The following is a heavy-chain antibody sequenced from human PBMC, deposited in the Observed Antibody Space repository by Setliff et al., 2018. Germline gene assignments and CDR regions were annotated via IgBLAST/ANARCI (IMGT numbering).Heavy chain of an antibody. D-gene: IGHD3-10*01. CDR1: GFTFSSYF. V-gene: IGHV3-74*01. J-gene: IGHJ6*02. CDR3: ARDLDYGSGRIDMDV. Sequence: GGSLRLSCAASGFTFSSYFMHWVRQAPGKGLVWVGRINRDGSATSYADSVRGRFTISRDNAKNSLYLQMNSLRAEDTAVYYCARDLDYGSGRIDMDVWGQGTTVTVSS. CDR2: INRDGSAT.